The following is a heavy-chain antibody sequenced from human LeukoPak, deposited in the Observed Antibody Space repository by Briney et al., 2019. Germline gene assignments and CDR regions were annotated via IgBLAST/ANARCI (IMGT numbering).Heavy chain of an antibody. V-gene: IGHV1-8*01. CDR3: ARVPNYGDYYYYYMDV. Sequence: ASVKVSCKASGYTFTSYDINWVRQAPGQGLEWMGWMNPNSGNTGYAQKFQGRVTMTRNTSISTAYMELSSLRSEDTAVYYCARVPNYGDYYYYYMDVWGKGTTVTISS. CDR1: GYTFTSYD. CDR2: MNPNSGNT. J-gene: IGHJ6*03. D-gene: IGHD4-17*01.